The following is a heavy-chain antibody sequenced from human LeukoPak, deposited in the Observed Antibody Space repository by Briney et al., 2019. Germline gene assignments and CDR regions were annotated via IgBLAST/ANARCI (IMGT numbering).Heavy chain of an antibody. CDR2: IYYRGST. J-gene: IGHJ4*02. Sequence: SQTLSLTCTVSGGSISSGDYYWSWIRQPPGKGLEWIGYIYYRGSTYYNPSLKSRVTISVDTSKNQFSLKLSSVTAADTAVYYCARGGRYQLLETDYWGQGTLVTVSS. D-gene: IGHD2-2*01. CDR1: GGSISSGDYY. CDR3: ARGGRYQLLETDY. V-gene: IGHV4-30-4*08.